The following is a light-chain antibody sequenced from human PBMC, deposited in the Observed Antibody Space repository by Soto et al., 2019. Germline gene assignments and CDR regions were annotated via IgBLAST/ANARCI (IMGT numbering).Light chain of an antibody. V-gene: IGKV1-39*01. CDR1: ESISRH. CDR3: QQTYSTLSIT. CDR2: AAS. Sequence: DIQMTQSPSSLSASVGDRVTITCRASESISRHLNWYQQKPGKAPKILIYAASSLQNGVPSRFRGSGSGTDFTLTITNLQPEDFATDYCQQTYSTLSITFGQGTRLDIK. J-gene: IGKJ5*01.